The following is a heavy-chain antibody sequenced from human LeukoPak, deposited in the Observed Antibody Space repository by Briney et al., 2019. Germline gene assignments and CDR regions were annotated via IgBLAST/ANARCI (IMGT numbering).Heavy chain of an antibody. J-gene: IGHJ6*03. V-gene: IGHV3-74*01. Sequence: GGSLRLSCAASGFTFSSYWMHWVRQAPGKGLVWVSRINSDGSSTSYADSVKGRFTISRDNAKNSLYLQMNSLRAEDTAVYYCARWSQYSSSWYGRGYYYYYMDVWGKGTTVTISS. D-gene: IGHD6-13*01. CDR3: ARWSQYSSSWYGRGYYYYYMDV. CDR2: INSDGSST. CDR1: GFTFSSYW.